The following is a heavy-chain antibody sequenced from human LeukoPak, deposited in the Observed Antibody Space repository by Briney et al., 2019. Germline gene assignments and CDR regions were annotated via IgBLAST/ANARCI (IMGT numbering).Heavy chain of an antibody. CDR3: ARGHCSTTTCYTKDDAFDI. CDR1: GFTFSSYN. D-gene: IGHD2-2*02. Sequence: GGSLRLSCAASGFTFSSYNMKWVRQAPGKGLEWVSSISSSSSSIYYADSVKGRFTISRDNAKNSLHLQMNSLRAEDTAVYYCARGHCSTTTCYTKDDAFDIWGQGTMVTVSS. J-gene: IGHJ3*02. V-gene: IGHV3-21*01. CDR2: ISSSSSSI.